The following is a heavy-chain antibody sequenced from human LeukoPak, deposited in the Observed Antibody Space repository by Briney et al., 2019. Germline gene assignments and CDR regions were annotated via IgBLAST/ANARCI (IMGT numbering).Heavy chain of an antibody. CDR2: IDADGKTT. CDR1: GFTFSRYW. J-gene: IGHJ4*02. V-gene: IGHV3-74*01. D-gene: IGHD2-2*01. CDR3: ASVTSTSPDDY. Sequence: PGGSLRLSCAASGFTFSRYWMHWVRQAPGKGLVWVSRIDADGKTTRYVDSVKGRFAISRDNAKNTLYLQMNSLRAEDTAVYYCASVTSTSPDDYWGQGTLVTVSS.